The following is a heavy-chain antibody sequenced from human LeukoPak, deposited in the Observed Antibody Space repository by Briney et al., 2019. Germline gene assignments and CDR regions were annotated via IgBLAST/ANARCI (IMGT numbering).Heavy chain of an antibody. V-gene: IGHV3-20*04. Sequence: GGSLRLSCAASGFTFDDYGMSWVRQAPGKGREWVAGINWNGVSTGYADSFKGRFTISKDNAKNSLYLQMHSPRAEDTALYYCARQGTSDYYSYYYMAVWGKGTTVTVSS. CDR2: INWNGVST. CDR3: ARQGTSDYYSYYYMAV. J-gene: IGHJ6*03. D-gene: IGHD2-2*01. CDR1: GFTFDDYG.